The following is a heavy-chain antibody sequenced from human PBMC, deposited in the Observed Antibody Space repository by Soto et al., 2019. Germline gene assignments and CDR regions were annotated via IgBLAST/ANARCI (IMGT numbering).Heavy chain of an antibody. J-gene: IGHJ6*02. D-gene: IGHD3-10*01. CDR3: AKDRGAALVWVGELDAMDV. CDR1: GFSFSSYG. Sequence: QVQLVESGGGVVQPGKSLRLSCAASGFSFSSYGMHWVRLAPGKGLEWVALIWYDGSIQYYGDTVKGRFTISRDNSKNTVFLQMNSLRVEDTAVYYCAKDRGAALVWVGELDAMDVWGQGTTVTVSS. CDR2: IWYDGSIQ. V-gene: IGHV3-33*06.